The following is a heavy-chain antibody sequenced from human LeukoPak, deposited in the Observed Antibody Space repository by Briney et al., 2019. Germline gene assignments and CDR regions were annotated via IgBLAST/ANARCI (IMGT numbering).Heavy chain of an antibody. CDR3: ARDADFWSGYSAGYYYMDV. CDR1: GFTFSSYS. D-gene: IGHD3-3*01. J-gene: IGHJ6*03. CDR2: ISSSSSTI. V-gene: IGHV3-48*01. Sequence: PGGSLRLSCAASGFTFSSYSMNWVRQALGKGLEWVSYISSSSSTIYYADSVKGRFTISRDNAKNSLYLQMNSLRAEDTAVYYCARDADFWSGYSAGYYYMDVWGKGTTVAVSS.